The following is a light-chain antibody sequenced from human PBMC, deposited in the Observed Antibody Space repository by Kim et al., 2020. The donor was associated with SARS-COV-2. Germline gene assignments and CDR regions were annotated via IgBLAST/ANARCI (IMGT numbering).Light chain of an antibody. V-gene: IGLV3-19*01. CDR1: SLRIYY. CDR2: GKN. CDR3: NSRDTSGNHWV. J-gene: IGLJ3*02. Sequence: SSELTQDPAVSVALGQTVRITCQGDSLRIYYASWYQQRPGQAPVVVIYGKNNRPSGIPDRFSGSSSGNTASLTITGAQAEDEADYYCNSRDTSGNHWVFGGGTSLTVL.